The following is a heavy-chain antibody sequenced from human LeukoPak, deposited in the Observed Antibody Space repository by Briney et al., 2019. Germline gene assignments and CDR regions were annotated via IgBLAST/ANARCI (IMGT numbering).Heavy chain of an antibody. V-gene: IGHV1-69*13. CDR3: AKDEGVANRWFDP. J-gene: IGHJ5*02. Sequence: GASVKVSCEASGGTFSSYAISWVRQAPGQGLEWMGGIVPIFGSANYAQKFQGRVTITADESTTTAYMELTGLRSEDTAVYYCAKDEGVANRWFDPWGQGTLVTVSS. D-gene: IGHD5-12*01. CDR1: GGTFSSYA. CDR2: IVPIFGSA.